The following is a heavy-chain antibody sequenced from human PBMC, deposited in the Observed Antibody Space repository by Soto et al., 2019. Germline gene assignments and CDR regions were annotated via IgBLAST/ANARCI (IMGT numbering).Heavy chain of an antibody. CDR1: GGTFSSYA. D-gene: IGHD5-12*01. V-gene: IGHV1-69*12. CDR3: ASQERGWLRLEWWFDP. Sequence: QVQLVQSGAEVKKPGSSVKVSCKASGGTFSSYAISWVRQAPGQGLEWMGGIIPIFGTAHYAQKFQGRVTITADESTSTAYMELSSLRSEDTAVYYCASQERGWLRLEWWFDPWGQGTLVTVSS. J-gene: IGHJ5*02. CDR2: IIPIFGTA.